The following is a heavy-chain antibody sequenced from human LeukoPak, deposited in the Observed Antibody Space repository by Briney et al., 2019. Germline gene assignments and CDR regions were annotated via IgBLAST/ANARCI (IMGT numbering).Heavy chain of an antibody. CDR1: GSTFRSYG. V-gene: IGHV3-74*01. Sequence: PGGSLRLSCAASGSTFRSYGMHWVRQAPGEGLVWVSRINGDGSITNYADSVKGRFTISRDNAKNTLYLQMNSLRAEDTAVYYCASRVSYLFDYWGQGTLVTVSS. J-gene: IGHJ4*02. CDR3: ASRVSYLFDY. D-gene: IGHD3-16*02. CDR2: INGDGSIT.